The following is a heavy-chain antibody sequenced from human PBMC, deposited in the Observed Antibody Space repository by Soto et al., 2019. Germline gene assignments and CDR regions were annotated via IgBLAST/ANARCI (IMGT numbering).Heavy chain of an antibody. Sequence: PGGSLRLSCAASGFSFGSYALSWVRQAPGKRLEWVSTISGSDGKTFYADSVKGRFSISRDTSQNTLYLQMNSLRADDTAIYYCARWSYLDYWGQGTRVTVSS. CDR1: GFSFGSYA. CDR3: ARWSYLDY. J-gene: IGHJ4*02. D-gene: IGHD3-3*01. V-gene: IGHV3-23*01. CDR2: ISGSDGKT.